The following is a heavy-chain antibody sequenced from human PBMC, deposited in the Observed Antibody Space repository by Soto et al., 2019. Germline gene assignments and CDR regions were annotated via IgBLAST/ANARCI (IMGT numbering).Heavy chain of an antibody. CDR2: ISYDGSNK. V-gene: IGHV3-30*18. J-gene: IGHJ4*02. CDR1: GFTFSSCG. D-gene: IGHD3-3*01. Sequence: QVQLVESGGGVVQPGRSLRLSCAASGFTFSSCGMHWVRQAPGKGLEWVAVISYDGSNKYYADSVKGRFTISRDNSKNTLYLQMNSLRAEDTAVYYCAKVPGYDFWSGSDYWGQGTLVTVSS. CDR3: AKVPGYDFWSGSDY.